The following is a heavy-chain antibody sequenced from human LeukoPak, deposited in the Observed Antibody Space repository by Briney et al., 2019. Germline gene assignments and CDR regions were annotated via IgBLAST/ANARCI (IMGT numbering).Heavy chain of an antibody. CDR2: ISYDGSEK. J-gene: IGHJ6*03. D-gene: IGHD4-11*01. CDR3: ARGDYPYYYYYYMDV. Sequence: PGGSLRLSCKASGFPFHTYDMHWVRRAPGKGLEWVAYISYDGSEKYYADSVKGRFTISRGNSNDTVSVHMSSLRPEDTAVYYCARGDYPYYYYYYMDVWGKGATVTVSS. V-gene: IGHV3-30*03. CDR1: GFPFHTYD.